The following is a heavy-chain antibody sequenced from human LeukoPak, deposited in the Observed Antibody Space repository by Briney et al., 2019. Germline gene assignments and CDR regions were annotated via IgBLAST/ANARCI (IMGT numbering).Heavy chain of an antibody. CDR1: GFTFSSYA. V-gene: IGHV3-23*01. CDR2: ISGSGGST. CDR3: AKDLLYGSGSPSDY. J-gene: IGHJ4*02. D-gene: IGHD3-10*01. Sequence: GGSLRLSCAAPGFTFSSYAMSWVRQAPGKGLEWVSAISGSGGSTYYADSVKGRFTISRDNSKNTLYLQMNSLRAEDTAVYYCAKDLLYGSGSPSDYWGQGTLVTVSS.